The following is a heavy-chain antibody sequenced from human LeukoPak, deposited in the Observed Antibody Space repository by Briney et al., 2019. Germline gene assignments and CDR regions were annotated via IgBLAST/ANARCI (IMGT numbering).Heavy chain of an antibody. CDR3: AREGRYCSSTSCYSLYAFDI. V-gene: IGHV3-30-3*01. J-gene: IGHJ3*02. CDR1: GFXFSSYA. CDR2: ISYDGSNK. D-gene: IGHD2-2*01. Sequence: PGGSLRLSCAASGFXFSSYAIHWVRQAPGKGLEWVAVISYDGSNKYYADSVKGRFTISRDNSKNTLYLQMNSLRAEDTAVYYCAREGRYCSSTSCYSLYAFDIWGQGTMVTVSS.